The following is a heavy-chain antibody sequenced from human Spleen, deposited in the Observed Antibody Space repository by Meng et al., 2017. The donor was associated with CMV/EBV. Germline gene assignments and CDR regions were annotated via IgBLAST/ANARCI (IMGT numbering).Heavy chain of an antibody. D-gene: IGHD5-18*01. V-gene: IGHV3-23*04. J-gene: IGHJ4*02. CDR2: SSGSGGST. CDR1: GFTVSSNY. Sequence: VEVVESGGGLYQPGGSLRLSCAASGFTVSSNYMSWVRQAPVKGLEWVSVSSGSGGSTYYADSVKGRFTISRDNSKNTLYLQMNSLRAEDTAVYYCAKGYGLWFKGTYDYWGQGTLVTVSS. CDR3: AKGYGLWFKGTYDY.